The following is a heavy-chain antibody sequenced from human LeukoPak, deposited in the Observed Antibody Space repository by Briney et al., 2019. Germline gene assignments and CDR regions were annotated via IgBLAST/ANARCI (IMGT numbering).Heavy chain of an antibody. CDR2: ISYDGSDK. D-gene: IGHD3-9*01. CDR3: ARGNVLRYFDWTYFQH. J-gene: IGHJ1*01. V-gene: IGHV3-30*04. Sequence: PGRSLRLSCAASGFTFSSYAMHWVRQAPGKGLEWVAVISYDGSDKYYADSVKGRFTISRDNSKNTLYLQMNSLRADDTAVYYCARGNVLRYFDWTYFQHWGQGTLVTVSS. CDR1: GFTFSSYA.